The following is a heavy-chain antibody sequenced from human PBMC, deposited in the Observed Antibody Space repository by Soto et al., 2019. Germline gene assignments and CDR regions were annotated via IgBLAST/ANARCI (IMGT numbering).Heavy chain of an antibody. CDR2: IFYSGTT. D-gene: IGHD1-26*01. Sequence: SETLSLTCTVSGGSISSYFWSWIRQPPGEGLEWIGYIFYSGTTNYSPSLKSRVTMSLGTAKNQFSLNLTSVTAADTAVYYCARGRGRTYDAFDIWGQGTMVTVSS. V-gene: IGHV4-59*01. J-gene: IGHJ3*02. CDR3: ARGRGRTYDAFDI. CDR1: GGSISSYF.